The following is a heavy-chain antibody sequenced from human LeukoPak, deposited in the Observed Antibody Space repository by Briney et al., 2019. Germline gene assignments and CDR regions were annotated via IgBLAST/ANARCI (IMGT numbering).Heavy chain of an antibody. CDR3: AKRGYDSGGYYGYFDY. Sequence: GGSLRLSCAASGFTFSSYAMSWVRQAPGKGLEWVSAISGSGGSTYYADSVKGRLTISRDNSKNTLSLQMNSLRAEDTAVYYCAKRGYDSGGYYGYFDYWGQGTLVTVSS. V-gene: IGHV3-23*01. D-gene: IGHD3-22*01. CDR2: ISGSGGST. CDR1: GFTFSSYA. J-gene: IGHJ4*02.